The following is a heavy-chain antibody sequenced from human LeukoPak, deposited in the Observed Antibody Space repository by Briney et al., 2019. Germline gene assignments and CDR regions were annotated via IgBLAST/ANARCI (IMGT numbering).Heavy chain of an antibody. J-gene: IGHJ4*02. D-gene: IGHD4-17*01. CDR3: ARERPDGDYFDY. CDR1: GFTFSSYW. CDR2: IKQDGSEK. V-gene: IGHV3-7*01. Sequence: GGSLRLPCAASGFTFSSYWMSWVRQAPGKGLEWVANIKQDGSEKYYVDPVKGRFTISRDNAKNSLYLQMNSLRAEDTAVYYCARERPDGDYFDYWGQGTLVTVSS.